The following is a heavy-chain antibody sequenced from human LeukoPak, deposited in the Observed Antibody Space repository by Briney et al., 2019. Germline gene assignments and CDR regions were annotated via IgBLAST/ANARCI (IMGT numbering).Heavy chain of an antibody. CDR1: GFTFSSYE. D-gene: IGHD3-10*01. CDR2: ISSSGSTI. V-gene: IGHV3-48*03. Sequence: GGSLRLSCAASGFTFSSYEMNWVRQAPGKGLEWVSYISSSGSTIYYADSVKGRFTISRDNSKNTLYLQMNSLRAEDTALYYCAGRNYYGSGSYDYWGQGTLVTVSS. J-gene: IGHJ4*02. CDR3: AGRNYYGSGSYDY.